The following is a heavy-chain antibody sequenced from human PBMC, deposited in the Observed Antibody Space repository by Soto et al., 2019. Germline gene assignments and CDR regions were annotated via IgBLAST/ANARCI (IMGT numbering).Heavy chain of an antibody. V-gene: IGHV3-21*01. CDR2: ISSNGGYS. J-gene: IGHJ5*02. CDR3: ARERYSGDDGLRCCLFDL. D-gene: IGHD5-12*01. Sequence: VKLVVSGGGLVQPGGSLRLSCEASGFSFDSFNMNWVRQVPGKGLEWLASISSNGGYSYIADSVKGRFTISRDNAKKLVYLKMSRLAAEDAVLYFWARERYSGDDGLRCCLFDLWGKGTQVTVSS. CDR1: GFSFDSFN.